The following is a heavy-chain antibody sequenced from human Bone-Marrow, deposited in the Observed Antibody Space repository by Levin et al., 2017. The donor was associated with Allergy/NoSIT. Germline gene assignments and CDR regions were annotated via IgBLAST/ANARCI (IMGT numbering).Heavy chain of an antibody. CDR2: ITWDSGNI. Sequence: SLKISCATSGFTFEDHAIHWVRRAPGKGLEWVSGITWDSGNIGYADSVRGRFTLSRDNADNSVYLQMNSLRPEDTALYYCTKDRGFTNSPGAGLDVWGQGTTVIVSS. V-gene: IGHV3-9*01. J-gene: IGHJ6*02. D-gene: IGHD3-10*01. CDR3: TKDRGFTNSPGAGLDV. CDR1: GFTFEDHA.